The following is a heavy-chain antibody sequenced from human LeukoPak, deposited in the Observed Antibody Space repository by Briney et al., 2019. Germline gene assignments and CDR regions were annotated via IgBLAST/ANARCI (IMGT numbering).Heavy chain of an antibody. CDR1: GFTFSSYS. CDR3: ARVGAAEYYYYYMDV. J-gene: IGHJ6*03. V-gene: IGHV3-21*01. CDR2: ISSSSSYI. Sequence: KSGGSLRLSCAASGFTFSSYSMNWVRQAPGKGLEWVSSISSSSSYIYYADSVKGRFTISRDNAKNSLYLQINSLRAGDTAVYYCARVGAAEYYYYYMDVWGKGTTVTVSS. D-gene: IGHD2-15*01.